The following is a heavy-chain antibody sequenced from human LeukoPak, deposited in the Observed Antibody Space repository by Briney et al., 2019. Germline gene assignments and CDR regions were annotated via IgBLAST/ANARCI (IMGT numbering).Heavy chain of an antibody. CDR3: AKDQAAYGDYDFGY. CDR1: GFTFSTFG. J-gene: IGHJ4*02. Sequence: GRSLRLSCAASGFTFSTFGMNWVRQAPGKGLEWVAVISSDGGNKHYADSVKGRFTISRDNSKNTLSLQMNSLRAEDTAVYYCAKDQAAYGDYDFGYWGQGTLVTVSP. D-gene: IGHD4-17*01. V-gene: IGHV3-30*18. CDR2: ISSDGGNK.